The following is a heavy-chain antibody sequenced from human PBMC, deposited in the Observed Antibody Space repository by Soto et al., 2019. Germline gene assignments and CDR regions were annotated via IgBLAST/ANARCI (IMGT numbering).Heavy chain of an antibody. J-gene: IGHJ4*01. V-gene: IGHV3-30-3*01. D-gene: IGHD3-22*01. CDR1: GFSFNSYA. CDR3: SRSMYDYDTADYLDS. CDR2: ISNGCGDR. Sequence: QVQLVESGGGVVQPGGSLKLSCAASGFSFNSYAIHWVRQAPDKGLEWVAVISNGCGDRFYADSVKGRFTISRDNSKNLAYRQRDNLRAEATAVYFWSRSMYDYDTADYLDSWGHGTLLTVSS.